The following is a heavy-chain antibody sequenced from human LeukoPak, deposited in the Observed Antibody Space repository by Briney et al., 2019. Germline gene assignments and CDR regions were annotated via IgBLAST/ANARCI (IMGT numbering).Heavy chain of an antibody. CDR2: ISETSSYT. J-gene: IGHJ4*02. D-gene: IGHD4-17*01. CDR1: RFIFSSKS. V-gene: IGHV3-21*06. CDR3: ARDPLLTDYGDYFLDY. Sequence: GGSLRLSCTSSRFIFSSKSMNWVRQAPGKGLEWVSYISETSSYTYYADSVKGRFTISRDNAKNSLYLQMNSLRAEDTAVYYCARDPLLTDYGDYFLDYWGQGTLVTVSS.